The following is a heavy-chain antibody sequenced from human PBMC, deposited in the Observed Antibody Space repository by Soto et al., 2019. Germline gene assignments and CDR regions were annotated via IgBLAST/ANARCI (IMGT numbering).Heavy chain of an antibody. J-gene: IGHJ4*02. Sequence: QVQLQESGPGLVKPSETLSLTCTVSGGSISSYYWSWLRQPAGKGLEWIGRSYTSGSTNYNPSLMGRVTMSVYTSKNQFSLKLSYVTAADTAVYYCGRDWGLYCSSTSCYPLDYLGQGTLVTVSS. CDR1: GGSISSYY. CDR2: SYTSGST. V-gene: IGHV4-4*07. D-gene: IGHD2-2*01. CDR3: GRDWGLYCSSTSCYPLDY.